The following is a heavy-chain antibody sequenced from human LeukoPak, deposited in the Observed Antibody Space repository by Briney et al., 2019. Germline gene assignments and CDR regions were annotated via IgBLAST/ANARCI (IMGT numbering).Heavy chain of an antibody. CDR2: IIPIFGTA. CDR1: GGTFSSYA. J-gene: IGHJ4*02. CDR3: ARGNHIAAAGTS. D-gene: IGHD6-13*01. Sequence: SVKVSCKASGGTFSSYAISWVRQAPGQGLEWMGGIIPIFGTANYAQKFQGRVTITADESTNTAYMELSSLRSEDTAVYYCARGNHIAAAGTSWGQGTLVTVSS. V-gene: IGHV1-69*13.